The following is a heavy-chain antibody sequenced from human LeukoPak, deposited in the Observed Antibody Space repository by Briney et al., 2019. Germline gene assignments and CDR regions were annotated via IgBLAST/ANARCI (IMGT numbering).Heavy chain of an antibody. D-gene: IGHD3-10*01. Sequence: GGSLRLSCAASGLIFSGYGMHWVRQAPGKGLEWVAVIWYDGSNKYYTDSVKGRFTISRDNSKNTLYLQMNSLRVEDTAVYYCARWGSGKSFDYWGQGTLVTVSP. V-gene: IGHV3-33*01. CDR2: IWYDGSNK. CDR1: GLIFSGYG. CDR3: ARWGSGKSFDY. J-gene: IGHJ4*02.